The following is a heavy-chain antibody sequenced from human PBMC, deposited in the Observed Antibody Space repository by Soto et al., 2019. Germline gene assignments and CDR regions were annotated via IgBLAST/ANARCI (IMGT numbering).Heavy chain of an antibody. Sequence: QVRLVQSGAEVKKPGASLRVSCKASGYTFSAYYIHWVRQAPGQGLEWMGIIDPRGGDTSYAQRFQGRITMTSDTSTSTVYMELTSLRYDDTAMYFCARALTEFDYWGPGTLVTVSS. CDR1: GYTFSAYY. CDR3: ARALTEFDY. CDR2: IDPRGGDT. D-gene: IGHD7-27*01. J-gene: IGHJ4*02. V-gene: IGHV1-46*01.